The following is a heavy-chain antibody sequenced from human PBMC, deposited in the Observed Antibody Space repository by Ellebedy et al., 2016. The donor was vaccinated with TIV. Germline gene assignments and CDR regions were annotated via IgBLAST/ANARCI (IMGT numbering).Heavy chain of an antibody. CDR1: GYSISSGYY. V-gene: IGHV4-38-2*02. Sequence: SETLSLTXTVSGYSISSGYYWGWIRQPPGKGLEWIGSIYHSGSTYYNPSLKSRVTISVDTSKNQFSLKLSSVTAADTAVYYCARENSGGELGFDYWGQGTLVTVSS. CDR2: IYHSGST. J-gene: IGHJ4*02. CDR3: ARENSGGELGFDY. D-gene: IGHD2-21*01.